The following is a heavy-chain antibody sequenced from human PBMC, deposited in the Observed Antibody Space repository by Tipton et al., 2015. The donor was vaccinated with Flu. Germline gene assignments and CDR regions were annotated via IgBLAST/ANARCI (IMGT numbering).Heavy chain of an antibody. V-gene: IGHV3-33*01. CDR2: IRYDGSNK. J-gene: IGHJ3*02. Sequence: SLRLSCAASGFTFSSYGMHWVRQAPGKGLEWVAVIRYDGSNKYYADSVKGRFTISRDNSKNTLYLQMNSLRAEDTAVYYCARENYDILTGTGAPDIWGQGTMVTVSS. CDR1: GFTFSSYG. CDR3: ARENYDILTGTGAPDI. D-gene: IGHD3-9*01.